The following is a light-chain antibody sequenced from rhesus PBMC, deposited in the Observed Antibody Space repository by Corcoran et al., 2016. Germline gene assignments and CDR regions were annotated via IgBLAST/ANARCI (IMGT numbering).Light chain of an antibody. CDR1: AGAVTGSHY. CDR2: DTT. J-gene: IGLJ6*01. V-gene: IGLV7-88*01. Sequence: QAVVTQEPSLTVSPGGTVTLTCGSSAGAVTGSHYPYWFQQKPGQAPRTLIYDTTNKLSWTPARFSGSLLGGKAALTLSGAQPEDEAEYYCWLYYSGAQLVFGSGTKLTV. CDR3: WLYYSGAQLV.